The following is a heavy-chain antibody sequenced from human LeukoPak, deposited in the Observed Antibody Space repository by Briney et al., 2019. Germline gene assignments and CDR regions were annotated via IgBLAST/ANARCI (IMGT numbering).Heavy chain of an antibody. CDR1: GYTLTELS. D-gene: IGHD3-22*01. V-gene: IGHV1-24*01. J-gene: IGHJ3*02. Sequence: GASVKVSCKVSGYTLTELSMHWVRQAPGKGLEWMGGLDPEDGETIYAQKFQGRVTMTEDTSTDTAYMELSSLRSEDTAVYYCATVLLYDSSGYPATGAFDIWGQGTMVTVSS. CDR3: ATVLLYDSSGYPATGAFDI. CDR2: LDPEDGET.